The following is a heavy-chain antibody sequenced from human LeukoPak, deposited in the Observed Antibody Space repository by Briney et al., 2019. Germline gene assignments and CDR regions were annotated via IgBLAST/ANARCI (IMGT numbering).Heavy chain of an antibody. Sequence: GGSLCPSCAASGFTFSSYSMNWVRQAPGKGLEWVSSISSSSSYIYYPDSVKGRFTTSRDNAKNSLYLQMNSLRAEDTAVYYCAGVVGATGHSAFDIWEKRVMVTVSS. CDR2: ISSSSSYI. CDR3: AGVVGATGHSAFDI. V-gene: IGHV3-21*01. J-gene: IGHJ3*02. CDR1: GFTFSSYS. D-gene: IGHD1-26*01.